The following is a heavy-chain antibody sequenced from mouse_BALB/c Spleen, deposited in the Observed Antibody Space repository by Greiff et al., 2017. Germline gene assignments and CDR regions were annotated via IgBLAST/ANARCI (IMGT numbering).Heavy chain of an antibody. D-gene: IGHD2-4*01. J-gene: IGHJ3*01. Sequence: QVQLKESGPGLVAPSQSLSITCTVSGFSLTSYGVHWVRQPPGKGLEWLGVIWAGGSTNYNSALMSRLSISKDNSKSQVFLKMNSLQTDDTAMYYCAREDDYQAWFAYWGQGTLVTVSA. CDR1: GFSLTSYG. V-gene: IGHV2-9*02. CDR3: AREDDYQAWFAY. CDR2: IWAGGST.